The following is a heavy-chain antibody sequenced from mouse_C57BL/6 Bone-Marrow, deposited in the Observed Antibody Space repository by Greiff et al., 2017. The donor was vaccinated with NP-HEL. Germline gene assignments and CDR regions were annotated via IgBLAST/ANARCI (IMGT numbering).Heavy chain of an antibody. CDR3: ARECSWDAMDY. D-gene: IGHD1-1*01. V-gene: IGHV1-81*01. CDR2: IYPRSGNT. CDR1: GYTFTSYG. Sequence: VKLVESGAELARPGASVKLSCKASGYTFTSYGISWVKQRTGQGLEWIGEIYPRSGNTYYNEKFKGKATLTADKSSSTAYMELRSLTSEDSAVYFCARECSWDAMDYWGQGTSVTVSS. J-gene: IGHJ4*01.